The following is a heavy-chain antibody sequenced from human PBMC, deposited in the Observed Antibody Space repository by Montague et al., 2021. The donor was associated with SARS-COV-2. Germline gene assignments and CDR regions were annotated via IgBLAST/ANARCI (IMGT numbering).Heavy chain of an antibody. D-gene: IGHD1-20*01. Sequence: SETLSLTCAVYGGSLSGYYWSWIRQPPGKGLEWIGETNHSGSTNYNPSLKSRVTISLDTSKNQFSLKLSSVTAADTAVYYCARGRRRYNWRDETSYYYGMDVWGQGTTVTVSS. CDR1: GGSLSGYY. J-gene: IGHJ6*02. V-gene: IGHV4-34*01. CDR2: TNHSGST. CDR3: ARGRRRYNWRDETSYYYGMDV.